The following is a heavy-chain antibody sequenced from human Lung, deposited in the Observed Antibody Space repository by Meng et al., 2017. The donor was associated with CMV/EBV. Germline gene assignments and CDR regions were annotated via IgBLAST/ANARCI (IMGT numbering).Heavy chain of an antibody. J-gene: IGHJ4*01. CDR2: IYPGNSDT. D-gene: IGHD4-17*01. Sequence: EXXKISCEGSGYNFTNYWIGWVRQVSGKGLEWMGIIYPGNSDTRYSPSFQGQVTISVDKSISSAYLQWRSLKASDTAMYYCARLDDTSDYFPTVNYWGHGTXVTCSS. CDR3: ARLDDTSDYFPTVNY. CDR1: GYNFTNYW. V-gene: IGHV5-51*01.